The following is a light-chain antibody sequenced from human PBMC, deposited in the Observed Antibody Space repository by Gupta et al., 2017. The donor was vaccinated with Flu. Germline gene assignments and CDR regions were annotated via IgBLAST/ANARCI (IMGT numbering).Light chain of an antibody. CDR2: EVS. J-gene: IGLJ3*02. CDR1: SSAVGVYNY. V-gene: IGLV2-14*01. Sequence: SALTQPASVSGSPGQSITISCPGTSSAVGVYNYVSWYQQHPGRAPKLIIDVVSNEVSNGPAGLSNRFSGSKSGNTASLTISGLQAEDEADYYCSSYTTSGTLVFGGGTKLTVL. CDR3: SSYTTSGTLV.